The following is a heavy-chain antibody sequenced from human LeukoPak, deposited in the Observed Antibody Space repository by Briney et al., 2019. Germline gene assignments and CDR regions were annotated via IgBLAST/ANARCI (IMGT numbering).Heavy chain of an antibody. CDR3: ARDLTLGKPDYFDH. CDR1: GFSFTNYD. CDR2: TSLDGSNK. J-gene: IGHJ4*02. V-gene: IGHV3-30-3*01. D-gene: IGHD7-27*01. Sequence: GGSLRLSCVASGFSFTNYDIHWVRQAPGRGLEWVAVTSLDGSNKLYTDTVRGRFIISRDNSKNRVYLQMDSLRAEDTAVYYCARDLTLGKPDYFDHWGQGTLVTVSS.